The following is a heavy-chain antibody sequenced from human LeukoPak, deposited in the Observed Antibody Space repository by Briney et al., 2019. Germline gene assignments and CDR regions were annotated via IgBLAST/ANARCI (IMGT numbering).Heavy chain of an antibody. CDR3: ASATGSGSYFDAFDI. CDR2: MNPNSGNT. D-gene: IGHD3-10*01. CDR1: GYTFTSYD. Sequence: ASVKVSCKXSGYTFTSYDINWVPQATGQGLEWMGRMNPNSGNTGYSQKFQGRVTMTRNTSISTAYMELSSLRSEDTAVYYCASATGSGSYFDAFDIWGQGTMVTVSS. J-gene: IGHJ3*02. V-gene: IGHV1-8*01.